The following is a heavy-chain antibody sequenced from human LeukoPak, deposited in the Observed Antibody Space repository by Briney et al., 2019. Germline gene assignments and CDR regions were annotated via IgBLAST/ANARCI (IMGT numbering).Heavy chain of an antibody. Sequence: SETLSLTCTVAGGSISSYYWTWIRQPPGKGLEWIGYIYYSGSTKYNPSLKSRVTMSVDTSKNRFSLKLSSVTAADTAVYYCARHRGYCSSTSCSYNWFDPWGQGTLVTVSS. CDR2: IYYSGST. D-gene: IGHD2-2*03. CDR3: ARHRGYCSSTSCSYNWFDP. J-gene: IGHJ5*02. V-gene: IGHV4-59*08. CDR1: GGSISSYY.